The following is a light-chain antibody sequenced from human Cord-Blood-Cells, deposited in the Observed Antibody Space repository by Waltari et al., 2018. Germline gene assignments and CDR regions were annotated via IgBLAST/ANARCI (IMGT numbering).Light chain of an antibody. CDR1: SRDVGGYNY. Sequence: QSALTQPRSMSGSPGPSVTIPCTGTSRDVGGYNYVSWYQQHPGNAPIPMIYDVRKRPSGVPDRFSGSKSGNTASLTISGLQAEDEADYYCCSYAGSYVFGTGTKVTVL. CDR2: DVR. V-gene: IGLV2-11*01. CDR3: CSYAGSYV. J-gene: IGLJ1*01.